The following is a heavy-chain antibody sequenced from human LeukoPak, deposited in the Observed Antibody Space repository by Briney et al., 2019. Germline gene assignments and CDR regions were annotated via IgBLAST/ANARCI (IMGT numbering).Heavy chain of an antibody. V-gene: IGHV3-30-3*01. Sequence: PGGSLRLSCAASGFTFSSYAMHWVRQAPGKGLEWVAVISYDGSNKYYADSVKGRFTISRDNSKNTLYLQMNSLRAEDTAVYYCARATLGFGELSGYFDYWGQRTLVTVSS. CDR1: GFTFSSYA. CDR3: ARATLGFGELSGYFDY. J-gene: IGHJ4*02. CDR2: ISYDGSNK. D-gene: IGHD3-10*01.